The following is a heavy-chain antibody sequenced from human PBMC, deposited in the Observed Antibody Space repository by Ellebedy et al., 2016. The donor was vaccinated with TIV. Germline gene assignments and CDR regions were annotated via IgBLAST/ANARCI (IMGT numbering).Heavy chain of an antibody. V-gene: IGHV5-51*01. D-gene: IGHD4-17*01. CDR2: INPGDSET. CDR1: GYNFNSYW. J-gene: IGHJ4*02. Sequence: GESLKISCKASGYNFNSYWIGWVRQMPGKGLEWMGIINPGDSETRYSPSLERHVIISVDKSISTAYLQWSRLKASDTAMYYCARRGDSDFDSWGQGTVVTVSP. CDR3: ARRGDSDFDS.